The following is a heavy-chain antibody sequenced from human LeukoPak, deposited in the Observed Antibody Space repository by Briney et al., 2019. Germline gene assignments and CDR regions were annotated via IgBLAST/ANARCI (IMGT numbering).Heavy chain of an antibody. CDR2: ISGGGAGT. J-gene: IGHJ4*02. D-gene: IGHD1-1*01. CDR1: GLSCSFYA. V-gene: IGHV3-23*01. CDR3: AKDFVRYNIQFDY. Sequence: GGSLRLSCAASGLSCSFYAMSWVRQAPGKGLEWVSSISGGGAGTYYADSVRGRFTISRDNSKNTLYLQMNSLRAEDTALYYCAKDFVRYNIQFDYWGQGALVTVSS.